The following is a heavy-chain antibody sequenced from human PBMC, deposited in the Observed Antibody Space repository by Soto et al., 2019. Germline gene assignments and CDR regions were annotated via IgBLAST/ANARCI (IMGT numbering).Heavy chain of an antibody. D-gene: IGHD3-10*01. CDR2: ISTFNGNT. V-gene: IGHV1-18*01. CDR1: GYTFITYG. CDR3: ARGGENFDY. J-gene: IGHJ4*02. Sequence: QVQLVQSGVEVKKPGASVKVSCKASGYTFITYGLSWVRQAPGQGLEWMGWISTFNGNTNYAQKFQGRVTMTTDTPTSTAYMELRSLGSDDTAVYYCARGGENFDYWGQGALVTVSS.